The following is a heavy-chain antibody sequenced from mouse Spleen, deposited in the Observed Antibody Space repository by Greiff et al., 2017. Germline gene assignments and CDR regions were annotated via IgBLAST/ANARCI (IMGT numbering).Heavy chain of an antibody. V-gene: IGHV5-17*01. D-gene: IGHD1-1*01. J-gene: IGHJ2*01. CDR2: ISSGSSTI. Sequence: DVKLVESGGGLVKPGGSLKLSCAASGFTFSDYGMHWVRQAPEKGLEWVAYISSGSSTIYYADTVKGRFTISRDNAKNTLFLQMTSMRSEDTAMYYCARTSGSSSGYYFDYWGQGTTLTVSS. CDR1: GFTFSDYG. CDR3: ARTSGSSSGYYFDY.